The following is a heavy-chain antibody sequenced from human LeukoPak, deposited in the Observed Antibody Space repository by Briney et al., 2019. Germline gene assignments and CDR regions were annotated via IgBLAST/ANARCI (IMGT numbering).Heavy chain of an antibody. CDR3: ARGSSMINIDY. CDR2: INPSGGST. D-gene: IGHD3-16*01. Sequence: ASVKVSCKASGYTFTSYYMHWVRQAPGQGLEWMGIINPSGGSTSYAQKFQGRVTMTRGTSTSTLYMELGSLRSEDTAVYYCARGSSMINIDYWGQGTLVTVSS. V-gene: IGHV1-46*01. J-gene: IGHJ4*02. CDR1: GYTFTSYY.